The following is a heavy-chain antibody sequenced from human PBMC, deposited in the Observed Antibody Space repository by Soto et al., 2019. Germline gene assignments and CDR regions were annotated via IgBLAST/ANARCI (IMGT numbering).Heavy chain of an antibody. V-gene: IGHV3-9*01. CDR3: AKGGPAAFWGGGRCYFDS. D-gene: IGHD3-3*01. CDR1: GFTFDDYA. CDR2: ISWNGNII. Sequence: EVQLVESGGGLVQPGRSIRLSCAASGFTFDDYAMYWVRRLPGKGLEWVSSISWNGNIIGYAASVKGRFTISRDNAKNSLYLQLNSQRPEDKALYYCAKGGPAAFWGGGRCYFDSWGQGPLVTVSS. J-gene: IGHJ4*02.